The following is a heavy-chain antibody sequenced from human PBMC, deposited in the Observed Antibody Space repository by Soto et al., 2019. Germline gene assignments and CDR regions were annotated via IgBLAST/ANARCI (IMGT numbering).Heavy chain of an antibody. D-gene: IGHD2-15*01. CDR3: AHRTYCSGGSCYDY. J-gene: IGHJ4*02. V-gene: IGHV2-5*02. CDR2: IFWDDDK. CDR1: GFSFNRSGMS. Sequence: SGPTLVNPTQTLTLTCTFSGFSFNRSGMSVGWIRQPPGKALEWLAIIFWDDDKRYSPSLRSRLTITKDTSKNQVVLTMTNMDPIDTATYYCAHRTYCSGGSCYDYWGQGTLVTVSS.